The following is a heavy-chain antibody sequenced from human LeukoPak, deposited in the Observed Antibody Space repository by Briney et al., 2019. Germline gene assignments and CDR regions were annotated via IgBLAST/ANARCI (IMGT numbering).Heavy chain of an antibody. CDR2: ISSSSSTI. CDR3: ARANYDFWSGYYTYIGYNWFDP. V-gene: IGHV3-48*01. CDR1: GFTFSSYS. D-gene: IGHD3-3*01. J-gene: IGHJ5*02. Sequence: GALRLSCAASGFTFSSYSMNWVRQAPGKGLEWVSYISSSSSTIYYADSVKGRFTISRDNAKNSLYLQMNSLRAEDTAVYYCARANYDFWSGYYTYIGYNWFDPWGQGALVTVSS.